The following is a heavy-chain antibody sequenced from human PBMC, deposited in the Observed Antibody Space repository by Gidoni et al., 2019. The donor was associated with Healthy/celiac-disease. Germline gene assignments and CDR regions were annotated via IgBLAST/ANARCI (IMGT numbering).Heavy chain of an antibody. CDR3: ARRSGNYYYYYGMDV. Sequence: QLQLQASGPGLVTPSETLSLTCTVSGGSISSSSYYWGWHRQPPGKGLEGIGSSYYSGSTYYNPSLKSRVTISVDTSKNQFSLKLSSGTAADTAVYYCARRSGNYYYYYGMDVWGQGTTVTVSS. V-gene: IGHV4-39*01. J-gene: IGHJ6*02. CDR1: GGSISSSSYY. CDR2: SYYSGST. D-gene: IGHD3-10*01.